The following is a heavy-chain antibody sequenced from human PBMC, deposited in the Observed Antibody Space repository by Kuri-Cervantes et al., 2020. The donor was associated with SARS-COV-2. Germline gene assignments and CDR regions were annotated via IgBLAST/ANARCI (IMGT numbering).Heavy chain of an antibody. V-gene: IGHV1-18*04. CDR3: AAGLLWFGHWGYGMDV. Sequence: ASVKVSCKASGYTFTSSGISWVRHAPGQGLEWMGWISAYNGNTNYAQKLQGRVTMTTDTSTSTAYMELRSLRSDDTAVYYCAAGLLWFGHWGYGMDVWGQGTTVTVSS. CDR2: ISAYNGNT. D-gene: IGHD3-10*01. CDR1: GYTFTSSG. J-gene: IGHJ6*02.